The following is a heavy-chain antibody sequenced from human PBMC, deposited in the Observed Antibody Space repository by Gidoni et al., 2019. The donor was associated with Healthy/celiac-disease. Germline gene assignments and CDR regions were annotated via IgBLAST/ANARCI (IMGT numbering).Heavy chain of an antibody. D-gene: IGHD1-26*01. CDR1: GFTFSSYA. CDR2: ISGSGGST. CDR3: AKDLTGYSNRSGY. J-gene: IGHJ4*02. Sequence: EVQLLESGGGLVQPGGSLRLSCAASGFTFSSYAMTWVRQVPGKWLEWVSAISGSGGSTYYADSVKGRFTISRDNSKNTLYLQMNSLRAEDTAVYYCAKDLTGYSNRSGYWGQGTLVTVSS. V-gene: IGHV3-23*01.